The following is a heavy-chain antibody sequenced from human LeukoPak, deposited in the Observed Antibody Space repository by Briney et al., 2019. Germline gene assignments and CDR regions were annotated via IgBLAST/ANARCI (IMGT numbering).Heavy chain of an antibody. Sequence: SETLSLTCTVSGGSISSYYWSWIRQPPGKGLECIGYIYYSGSTNYSPSLKSRVTISADTSKNQFSLKLSTVTAADTAVYFCARRDPDYGDAFDIWGQGTMVTVSS. CDR3: ARRDPDYGDAFDI. CDR1: GGSISSYY. J-gene: IGHJ3*02. D-gene: IGHD4-17*01. CDR2: IYYSGST. V-gene: IGHV4-59*08.